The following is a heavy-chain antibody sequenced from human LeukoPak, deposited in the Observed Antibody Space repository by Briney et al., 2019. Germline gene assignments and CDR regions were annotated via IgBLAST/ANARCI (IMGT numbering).Heavy chain of an antibody. V-gene: IGHV3-30*18. CDR2: ISYDGSNK. CDR3: AKDRSSGWYSFQH. Sequence: PGGSLRLSCAASGFTFSSYGMHWVRQAPGKGLEWVAVISYDGSNKYYADSVKGRFTISRDNSKNTLYLQMNSLRPEDTAVYYCAKDRSSGWYSFQHRGQGTLVSVSS. D-gene: IGHD6-19*01. J-gene: IGHJ1*01. CDR1: GFTFSSYG.